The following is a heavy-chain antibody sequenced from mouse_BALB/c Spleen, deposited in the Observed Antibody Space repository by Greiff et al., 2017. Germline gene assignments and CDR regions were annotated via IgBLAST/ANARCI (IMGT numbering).Heavy chain of an antibody. CDR1: GYAFTNYW. D-gene: IGHD1-1*01. CDR2: IYPGSGNT. Sequence: VQLQQSGAELVRPGTSVKISCKASGYAFTNYWLGWVKQRPGHGLEWIGDIYPGSGNTYYNENFKGKATLTADKSTSTAYMQLSSLTSEDAAVYFCARGGLITTVVSDFDVWGAGTTVTVSS. CDR3: ARGGLITTVVSDFDV. J-gene: IGHJ1*01. V-gene: IGHV1-63*01.